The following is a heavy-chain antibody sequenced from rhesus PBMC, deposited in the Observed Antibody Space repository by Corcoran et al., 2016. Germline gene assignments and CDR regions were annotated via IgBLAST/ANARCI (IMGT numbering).Heavy chain of an antibody. V-gene: IGHV4-122*02. CDR1: GGSISSSNW. CDR3: ARETMAAAATVDY. CDR2: ITYSGST. D-gene: IGHD6-25*01. J-gene: IGHJ4*01. Sequence: QVQLQESGPAVVKPSETLSLTCAVSGGSISSSNWWSWIRQSPGKGLEWIGYITYSGSTSYNPSLTGRVTISRETSKNQVSRKLSSVTAADTAVYYGARETMAAAATVDYWGQGVLVTVSS.